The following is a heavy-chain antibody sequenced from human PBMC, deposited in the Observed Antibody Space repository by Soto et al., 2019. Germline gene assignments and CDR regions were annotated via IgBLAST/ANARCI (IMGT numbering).Heavy chain of an antibody. CDR1: GGSISSSNW. CDR2: IYHSGST. Sequence: PSETLSLTCAVSGGSISSSNWWSWVRQPPGKGLEWIGEIYHSGSTNYNPSLKSRVTISVDKSKNQFSLKLTSVTAADTAVYYCARRSGYDYPSSSWLDWFDPWGQGTLVTVS. CDR3: ARRSGYDYPSSSWLDWFDP. D-gene: IGHD5-12*01. V-gene: IGHV4-4*02. J-gene: IGHJ5*02.